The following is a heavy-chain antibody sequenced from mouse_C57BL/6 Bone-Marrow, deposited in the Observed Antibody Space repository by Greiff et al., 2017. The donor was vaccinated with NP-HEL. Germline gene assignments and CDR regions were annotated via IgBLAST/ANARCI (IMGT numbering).Heavy chain of an antibody. J-gene: IGHJ3*01. Sequence: VQLKESGPVLVKPGASVKMSCKASGYTFTDYYMNWVKQSHGKSLEWIGVINPYNGGTSYNRKFKGKATLTVDKSSSTAYMELNSLTSEDSAVYYCARSHDSWFAYWGQGTLVTVSA. CDR2: INPYNGGT. CDR1: GYTFTDYY. CDR3: ARSHDSWFAY. V-gene: IGHV1-19*01.